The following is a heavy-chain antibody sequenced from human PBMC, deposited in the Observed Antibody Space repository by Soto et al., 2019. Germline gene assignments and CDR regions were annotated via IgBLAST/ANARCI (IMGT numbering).Heavy chain of an antibody. CDR2: IDKTGVST. CDR3: AKDTYYYDRSGYYTYDH. CDR1: GFTFGSYA. V-gene: IGHV3-23*01. Sequence: GGSLRLSCAASGFTFGSYAMSWVRQAPGKGLEWVSTIDKTGVSTYYADSVKGRFTISRDNSKQTLYLQMNSLRAEDTAVYYCAKDTYYYDRSGYYTYDHWGQGTQVTAPQ. J-gene: IGHJ4*02. D-gene: IGHD3-22*01.